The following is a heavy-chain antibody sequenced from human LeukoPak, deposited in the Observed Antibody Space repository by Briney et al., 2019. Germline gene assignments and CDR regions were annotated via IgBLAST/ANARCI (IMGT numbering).Heavy chain of an antibody. CDR2: IYYSGST. J-gene: IGHJ4*02. Sequence: SETLSLTCTVSGGSISSSSYYWGWIRQPPGKGLEWIGSIYYSGSTYYNPSLKSRVTISVDTSKNQFSLKLSSVTAADTAVYYCARGPATTFFDYWGQGTLVTVSS. D-gene: IGHD2/OR15-2a*01. V-gene: IGHV4-39*07. CDR1: GGSISSSSYY. CDR3: ARGPATTFFDY.